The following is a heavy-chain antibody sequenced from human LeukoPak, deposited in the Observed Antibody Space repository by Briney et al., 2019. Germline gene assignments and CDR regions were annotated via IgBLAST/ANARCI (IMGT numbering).Heavy chain of an antibody. Sequence: SETLSLTCAVYGGSFSGYHWSWIRQPPGEGLEWIGEISQSGSTNDNPSLKSRVSISLDTSKNQFSLKLKSMTAADTAVYYCARVRGYYIDYWSQGTLVTVSP. CDR1: GGSFSGYH. CDR2: ISQSGST. V-gene: IGHV4-34*01. CDR3: ARVRGYYIDY. D-gene: IGHD2-15*01. J-gene: IGHJ4*02.